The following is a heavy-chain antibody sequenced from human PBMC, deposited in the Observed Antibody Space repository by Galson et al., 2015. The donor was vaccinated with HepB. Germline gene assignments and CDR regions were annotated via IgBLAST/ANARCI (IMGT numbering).Heavy chain of an antibody. V-gene: IGHV4-34*01. Sequence: LSLTCAVYGGSFSGYYWSWIRQPPGKGLEWIGEINHSGSTNYNPSLKSRVTISVDTSKNQFSLKLSSVTAADTAVYYCARGQYSGSYIDYWGQGTLVTVSS. D-gene: IGHD1-26*01. J-gene: IGHJ4*02. CDR3: ARGQYSGSYIDY. CDR2: INHSGST. CDR1: GGSFSGYY.